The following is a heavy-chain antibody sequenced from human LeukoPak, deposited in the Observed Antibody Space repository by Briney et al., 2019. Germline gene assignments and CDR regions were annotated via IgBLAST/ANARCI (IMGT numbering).Heavy chain of an antibody. J-gene: IGHJ4*02. CDR3: ARDPKRYCSSTSCSYWDY. Sequence: ASVKVSCKASGYTFISYGISWVRQAPGQGLEWMGWISAYHGKTNYAQKLQGRVTMTTDTSTSTAYMELRSLRSDDTAVYYCARDPKRYCSSTSCSYWDYWGQGTLVTVSS. CDR2: ISAYHGKT. V-gene: IGHV1-18*01. D-gene: IGHD2-2*01. CDR1: GYTFISYG.